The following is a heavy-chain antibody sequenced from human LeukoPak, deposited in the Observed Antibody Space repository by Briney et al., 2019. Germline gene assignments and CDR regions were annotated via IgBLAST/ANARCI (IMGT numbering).Heavy chain of an antibody. CDR3: ARDCSSSSCYGGAFDI. D-gene: IGHD2-2*01. Sequence: GASLRLSCAASGFTFSDYYLSWMRQAPGKGLEWVSYISSSDSNIYYAHSVQGRFTLSRDNAKNSVYLQMNSLKAEDTAVYYCARDCSSSSCYGGAFDIWGQGTMVTVSS. J-gene: IGHJ3*02. V-gene: IGHV3-11*01. CDR1: GFTFSDYY. CDR2: ISSSDSNI.